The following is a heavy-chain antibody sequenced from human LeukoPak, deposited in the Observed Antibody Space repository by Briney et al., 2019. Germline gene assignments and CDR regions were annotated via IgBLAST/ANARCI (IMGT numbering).Heavy chain of an antibody. V-gene: IGHV1-46*01. CDR3: ARGDYTTVTLYYYYYMDV. D-gene: IGHD4-11*01. CDR1: GYTFTSYY. CDR2: INPTGGST. Sequence: ASVKVSCKASGYTFTSYYMHWVRQAPGQGLEWMGLINPTGGSTGYAQKFQGRVTMTRDMSTSTDYMELSSLRSEDTAIYYCARGDYTTVTLYYYYYMDVWGKGTTVTVSS. J-gene: IGHJ6*03.